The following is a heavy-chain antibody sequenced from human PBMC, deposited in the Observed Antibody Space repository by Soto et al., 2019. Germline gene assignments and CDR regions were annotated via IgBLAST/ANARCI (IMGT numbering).Heavy chain of an antibody. CDR3: ARSQDSSGYWNTCFDP. D-gene: IGHD3-22*01. CDR2: IIPLFGTA. J-gene: IGHJ5*02. Sequence: SVKVSCKASGGTFSTYTMTWVRQAPGQGLEWMGGIIPLFGTANYAQKFQGRVTITADESTSTVYMELSSLRSEDTAVYYCARSQDSSGYWNTCFDPWGQGTLVTVSS. V-gene: IGHV1-69*13. CDR1: GGTFSTYT.